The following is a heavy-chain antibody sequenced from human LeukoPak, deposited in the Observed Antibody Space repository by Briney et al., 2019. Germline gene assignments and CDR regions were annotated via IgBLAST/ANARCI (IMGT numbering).Heavy chain of an antibody. CDR3: ARAVAAAGTGFDY. Sequence: GGSLRLSCAASGLTFSSYSMNWVRQAPGKGLEWVSSISSSSSYIYYADSVKGRFTISRDNAKNSLYLQTNSLRAEDTAVYYCARAVAAAGTGFDYWGQGTLVTVSS. J-gene: IGHJ4*02. CDR2: ISSSSSYI. CDR1: GLTFSSYS. V-gene: IGHV3-21*01. D-gene: IGHD6-13*01.